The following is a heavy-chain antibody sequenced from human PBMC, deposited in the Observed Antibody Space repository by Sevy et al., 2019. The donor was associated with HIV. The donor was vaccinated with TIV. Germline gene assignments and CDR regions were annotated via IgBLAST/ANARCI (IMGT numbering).Heavy chain of an antibody. Sequence: GGSLRLSCAASGFTFSSYAMSWVRQAPGKGLEWVSAISGSGGSTYYADSVKGRFTISRDNSKNTLYLQMNSLGAEDTAVYYCSVAAAGSYWYFDLWGRGTLVTVSS. CDR2: ISGSGGST. CDR3: SVAAAGSYWYFDL. D-gene: IGHD6-13*01. V-gene: IGHV3-23*01. J-gene: IGHJ2*01. CDR1: GFTFSSYA.